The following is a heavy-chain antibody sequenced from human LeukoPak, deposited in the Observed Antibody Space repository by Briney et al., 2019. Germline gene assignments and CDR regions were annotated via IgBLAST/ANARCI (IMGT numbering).Heavy chain of an antibody. CDR2: SRVYNGNT. Sequence: GASVKVSCKASGYTFNNHDINWVRQAPGQGLEWMGWSRVYNGNTNYAQKLQGRVTMTTDTSTSTAYMELRSLRSDDTAVYYCARGPGGRSGYYPLEDYYYYYYMDVWGKGTTVTVSS. V-gene: IGHV1-18*01. D-gene: IGHD3-22*01. CDR3: ARGPGGRSGYYPLEDYYYYYYMDV. CDR1: GYTFNNHD. J-gene: IGHJ6*03.